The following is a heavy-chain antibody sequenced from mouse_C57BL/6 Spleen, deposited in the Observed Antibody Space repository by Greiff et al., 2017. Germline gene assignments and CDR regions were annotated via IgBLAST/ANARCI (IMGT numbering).Heavy chain of an antibody. D-gene: IGHD4-1*01. CDR1: GFTFSDYY. J-gene: IGHJ1*03. V-gene: IGHV5-12*01. CDR3: ARRANWDVGWYFDV. Sequence: EVMLVESGGGLVQPGGSLKLSCAASGFTFSDYYMYWVRQTPEKRLEWVAYISNGGGSTYYPDTVKGRFTISRDNAKNTLYLQMSRLKSEDTAMYYCARRANWDVGWYFDVWGTGTTVTVSS. CDR2: ISNGGGST.